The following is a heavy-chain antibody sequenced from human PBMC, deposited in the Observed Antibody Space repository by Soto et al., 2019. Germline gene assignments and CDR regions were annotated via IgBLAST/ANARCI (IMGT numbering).Heavy chain of an antibody. D-gene: IGHD6-19*01. CDR3: AKDKAPSSGWPEPDY. J-gene: IGHJ4*02. Sequence: GGSLSLSCAASGFTFSSYGMHWVRQAPGKGLEWVAVISYDGSNKYYADSVKGRFTISRDNSKNTLYLQMNSLRAEDTAVYYCAKDKAPSSGWPEPDYWGQGTLVTVSS. V-gene: IGHV3-30*18. CDR1: GFTFSSYG. CDR2: ISYDGSNK.